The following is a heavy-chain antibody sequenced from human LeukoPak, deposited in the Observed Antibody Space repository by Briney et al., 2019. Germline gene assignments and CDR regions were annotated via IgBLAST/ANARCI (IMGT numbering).Heavy chain of an antibody. CDR3: ARAQGVRVTNWFDP. CDR2: MNPNSGNT. J-gene: IGHJ5*02. CDR1: GYTFTSYD. V-gene: IGHV1-8*01. Sequence: ASVKVSCKASGYTFTSYDINWVRQAPGQGLEWMGWMNPNSGNTGYAQKFQGRVTMTRNTSISTAYMELSSLRSEDTAVYYCARAQGVRVTNWFDPWGQGTLVTVSS.